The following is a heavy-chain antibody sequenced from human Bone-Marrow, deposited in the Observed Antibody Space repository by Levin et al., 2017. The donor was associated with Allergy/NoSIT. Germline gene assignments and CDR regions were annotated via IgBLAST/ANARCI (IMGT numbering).Heavy chain of an antibody. CDR1: GFSITDTTYY. CDR2: INYNGKT. J-gene: IGHJ5*02. V-gene: IGHV4-39*07. CDR3: ARRPANLNWFDP. Sequence: SQTLSLTCTVSGFSITDTTYYWAWIRQTPGKGLECIGGINYNGKTYHNPSLMSRLYMSMNKYDNQFSLRLSSVTAADSALYYCARRPANLNWFDPWGQGTLVTVPS.